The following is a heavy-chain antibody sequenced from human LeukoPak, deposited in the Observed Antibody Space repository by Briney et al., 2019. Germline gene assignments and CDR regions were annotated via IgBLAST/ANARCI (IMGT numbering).Heavy chain of an antibody. V-gene: IGHV1-69*04. J-gene: IGHJ5*02. CDR2: IIPILGIA. CDR3: ARGNYGWFDP. Sequence: SVKVSCKTSGDTFNNYALSWVRQAPGQGLEWMGRIIPILGIANYAQKFQGRVTITTDESTSTAYMELSSLRSEDTAVYYCARGNYGWFDPWGQGTLVTVSS. D-gene: IGHD1-7*01. CDR1: GDTFNNYA.